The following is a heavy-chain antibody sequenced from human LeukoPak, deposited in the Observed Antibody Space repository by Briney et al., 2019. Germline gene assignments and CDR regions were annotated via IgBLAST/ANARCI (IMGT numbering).Heavy chain of an antibody. D-gene: IGHD5-24*01. CDR1: GYIFKNYF. V-gene: IGHV1-69-2*01. CDR2: IDPADGET. Sequence: ATVKISCKASGYIFKNYFIHWIQQSPGKGLEWMGRIDPADGETKYAEKFQGRVTLTADTPTETVYMEMSSLGFEDTALYYCSTVFAGYNSVIMPPVVPDYWGQGTLVSVSA. CDR3: STVFAGYNSVIMPPVVPDY. J-gene: IGHJ4*02.